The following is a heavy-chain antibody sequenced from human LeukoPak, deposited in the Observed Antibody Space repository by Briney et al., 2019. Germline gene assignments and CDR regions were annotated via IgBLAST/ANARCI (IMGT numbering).Heavy chain of an antibody. D-gene: IGHD3-16*01. CDR1: GVTLSDHH. V-gene: IGHV3-72*01. Sequence: PGGSLRLSCAASGVTLSDHHMDWVRQAPGKGLEWVGRTRDKTRGYTTEYAASVKGRFTISRDDSQTSLYLQMNSLKTEDTAVYFCARDGGEGDNSAFDIRGQGTVVTVSS. J-gene: IGHJ3*02. CDR2: TRDKTRGYTT. CDR3: ARDGGEGDNSAFDI.